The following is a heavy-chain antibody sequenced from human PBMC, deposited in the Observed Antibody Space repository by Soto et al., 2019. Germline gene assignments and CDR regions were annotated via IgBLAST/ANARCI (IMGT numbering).Heavy chain of an antibody. D-gene: IGHD3-16*02. Sequence: PSETLSLTCTVSGGSISSSTYYWGWIRQPPGKGLEWIGNIYYSGSTYYNPSLTSRVTISVDTSKNQFSLKLSSLRSEDTAVYYCARSAISPFGGPIGPFDYWGQGNLVTVSS. J-gene: IGHJ4*02. CDR2: IYYSGST. V-gene: IGHV4-39*01. CDR3: ARSAISPFGGPIGPFDY. CDR1: GGSISSSTYY.